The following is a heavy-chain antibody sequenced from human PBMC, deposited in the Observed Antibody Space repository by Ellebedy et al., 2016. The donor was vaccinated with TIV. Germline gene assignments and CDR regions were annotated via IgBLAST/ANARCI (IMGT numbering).Heavy chain of an antibody. CDR2: TRFDGSKD. CDR1: GFTFSNFG. CDR3: VKASITMVRGVVKGDYFDF. Sequence: GESLKISCAASGFTFSNFGMHWVRQAPGKGLEWVAFTRFDGSKDFYAESVKGRFTISSDNSRNTLYLQMNSLRVDDTGVFSCVKASITMVRGVVKGDYFDFWGQGSLVIVSS. V-gene: IGHV3-30*02. D-gene: IGHD3-10*01. J-gene: IGHJ4*02.